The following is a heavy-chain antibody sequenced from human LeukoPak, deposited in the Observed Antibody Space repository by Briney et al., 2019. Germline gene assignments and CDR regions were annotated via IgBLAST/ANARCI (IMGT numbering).Heavy chain of an antibody. CDR3: ARRARCSSTSCSRSYFDY. Sequence: GGSLRLSCAASGFPFSSYSMNGVRRAPGKGLEWASSIRSSSSYIYYADSVKGRFTISRDNAKNSLYLQMNSLRAEDTAVYYCARRARCSSTSCSRSYFDYWGQGTLVTVSS. CDR2: IRSSSSYI. V-gene: IGHV3-21*01. D-gene: IGHD2-2*01. CDR1: GFPFSSYS. J-gene: IGHJ4*02.